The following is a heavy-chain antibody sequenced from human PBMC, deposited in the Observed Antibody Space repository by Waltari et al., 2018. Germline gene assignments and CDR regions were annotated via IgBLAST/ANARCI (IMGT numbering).Heavy chain of an antibody. CDR1: GFTFSSYA. CDR3: AKGAREDSMIVVVYWAEYFQH. D-gene: IGHD3-22*01. V-gene: IGHV3-23*01. CDR2: ISGSGGST. J-gene: IGHJ1*01. Sequence: EVQLLESGGGSVQPGGSLRLSCAASGFTFSSYAMSWVCQAPGKGLEWVSAISGSGGSTYYADAVKGRFTISRENSKNTLYQQMNSLRAEDTAVYYCAKGAREDSMIVVVYWAEYFQHWGQGTLVTVSS.